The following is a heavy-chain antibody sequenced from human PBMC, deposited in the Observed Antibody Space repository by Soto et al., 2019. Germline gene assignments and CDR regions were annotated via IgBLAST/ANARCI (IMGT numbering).Heavy chain of an antibody. J-gene: IGHJ6*04. CDR1: GYTFTGYY. Sequence: ASVKVSCKASGYTFTGYYMHWVRQAPGQGLEWMGWINPNSGGTNYAQKFQGWVTMTRDTSISTAYMELSRLRSDDTAVYYCAREIAARPRFYYYGTAVRGKGTTVTVSS. CDR2: INPNSGGT. V-gene: IGHV1-2*04. CDR3: AREIAARPRFYYYGTAV. D-gene: IGHD6-6*01.